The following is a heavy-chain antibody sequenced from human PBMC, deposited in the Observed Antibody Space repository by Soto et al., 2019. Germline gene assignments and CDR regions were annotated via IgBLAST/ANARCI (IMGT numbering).Heavy chain of an antibody. CDR1: GGSISSGGYY. CDR2: IYYSGST. J-gene: IGHJ4*02. V-gene: IGHV4-31*03. Sequence: QVQLQESGPGLVKPSQTLSLTCTVSGGSISSGGYYWSWIGQHPGKGLEWIGYIYYSGSTYYNPSLKSRVTISVDTSKNQFSLKLSSVTAADTAVYYCARDRIAARIMDYWGQGTLVTVSS. D-gene: IGHD6-6*01. CDR3: ARDRIAARIMDY.